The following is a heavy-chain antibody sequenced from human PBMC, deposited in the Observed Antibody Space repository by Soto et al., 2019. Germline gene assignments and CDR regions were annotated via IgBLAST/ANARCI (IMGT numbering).Heavy chain of an antibody. D-gene: IGHD5-12*01. Sequence: PSETLSLTXAVSGVTISTYYWSWIRQPPGKGLEWIGYNYHSGTTNYNPSLKSRVTISVDTSKNQFSLRLTSVTAADTAIYYCVREAYIGYGHAIDHWGQGILVTVSS. V-gene: IGHV4-59*01. CDR1: GVTISTYY. CDR2: NYHSGTT. J-gene: IGHJ4*02. CDR3: VREAYIGYGHAIDH.